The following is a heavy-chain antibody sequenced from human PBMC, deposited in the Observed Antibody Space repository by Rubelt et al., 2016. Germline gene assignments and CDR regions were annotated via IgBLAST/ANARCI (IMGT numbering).Heavy chain of an antibody. D-gene: IGHD2-8*01. V-gene: IGHV1-3*01. Sequence: QVQLVQSGAEVRKPGASVKVSCKASGYTFTSYAMHWVRQAPGHRLEWMGWSYAGNGNTKYSQKFQGRVHITRDTSASTAYMELSSLRSEDTAVYYCAAGVDYYFAYWGQGTLVTVSS. J-gene: IGHJ4*02. CDR3: AAGVDYYFAY. CDR1: GYTFTSYA. CDR2: SYAGNGNT.